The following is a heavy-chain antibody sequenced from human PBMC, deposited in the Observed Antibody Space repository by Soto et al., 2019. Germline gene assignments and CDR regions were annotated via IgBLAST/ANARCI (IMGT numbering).Heavy chain of an antibody. J-gene: IGHJ4*02. CDR2: IKQDGSEK. Sequence: SEGSLRLSCAASGFTFSSYWMSWVRQAPGKGLEWVANIKQDGSEKYYVDSVKGRFTISRDNAKNSLYLQMNSLRAEDTAVYYCARDHSGWYWEVDYRGQRSRDTVSS. CDR1: GFTFSSYW. CDR3: ARDHSGWYWEVDY. D-gene: IGHD6-19*01. V-gene: IGHV3-7*01.